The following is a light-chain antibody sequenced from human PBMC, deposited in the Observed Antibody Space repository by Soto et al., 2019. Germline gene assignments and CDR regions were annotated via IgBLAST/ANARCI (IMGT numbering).Light chain of an antibody. Sequence: DIQMTQSPSTLSASVGDRVTITCRASQSISSWLAWYQQKPGKAPKLLIYDASSLESGVPSRFSGSGSGTEFTLTISRLQPDDFATYYCQQYNIYITFGQGTRLEIK. CDR3: QQYNIYIT. CDR2: DAS. CDR1: QSISSW. J-gene: IGKJ5*01. V-gene: IGKV1-5*01.